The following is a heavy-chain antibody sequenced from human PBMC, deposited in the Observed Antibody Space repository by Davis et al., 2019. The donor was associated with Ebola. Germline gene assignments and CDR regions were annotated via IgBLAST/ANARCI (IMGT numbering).Heavy chain of an antibody. V-gene: IGHV4-39*07. Sequence: SETLSLPCTVSGCSISSYYCGWIRQLPGKGLEWIGSTHYSGSTYHNPSLKSPVTLSVDTSKNQFSLKLSSVTAADTAVYYGARVRVLWFAGQIDYWGQGTLVTVSS. D-gene: IGHD3-10*01. CDR3: ARVRVLWFAGQIDY. J-gene: IGHJ4*02. CDR2: THYSGST. CDR1: GCSISSYY.